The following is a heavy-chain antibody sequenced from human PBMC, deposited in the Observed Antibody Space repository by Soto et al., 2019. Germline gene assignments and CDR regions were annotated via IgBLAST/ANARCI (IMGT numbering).Heavy chain of an antibody. Sequence: QVQLVESGGGVAQPGRSLRLSCAASGFTFSSYGMHWVRQAPGKGLEWVAVISYDGSNKYYADSVKGRFTISRDNSKNTLYLQMNSLRAEDTAVYYCAKDRRDGYNFSPLDYWGQGTLVTVSS. J-gene: IGHJ4*02. D-gene: IGHD5-12*01. CDR2: ISYDGSNK. V-gene: IGHV3-30*18. CDR3: AKDRRDGYNFSPLDY. CDR1: GFTFSSYG.